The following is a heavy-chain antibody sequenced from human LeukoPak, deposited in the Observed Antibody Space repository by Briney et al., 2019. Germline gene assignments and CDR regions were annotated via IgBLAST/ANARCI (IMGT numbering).Heavy chain of an antibody. J-gene: IGHJ4*02. Sequence: SVKVSCKASGGTFSSYAISWVRQAPGQGLEWMGRIIPIFGTANYAQKFQGRVTITTDESTSTAYMELSSLRSGDTAVYYCARVSDTAMAHDYWGQGTLVTVSS. CDR2: IIPIFGTA. D-gene: IGHD5-18*01. CDR1: GGTFSSYA. V-gene: IGHV1-69*05. CDR3: ARVSDTAMAHDY.